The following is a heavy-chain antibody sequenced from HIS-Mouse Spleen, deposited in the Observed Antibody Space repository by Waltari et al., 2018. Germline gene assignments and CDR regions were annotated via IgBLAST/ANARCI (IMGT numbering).Heavy chain of an antibody. D-gene: IGHD6-6*01. CDR1: GGSFSGYY. Sequence: QVQLQQWGAGLLKPSETLSLTCAVYGGSFSGYYWSGIRQPPGKGLEWIGEINHSGSTTYNPSLKSRVTLSVDTSKNQFSLKLSSVTAADTAVYYCARGLAARFDYWGQGTLVTVSS. CDR3: ARGLAARFDY. V-gene: IGHV4-34*01. CDR2: INHSGST. J-gene: IGHJ4*02.